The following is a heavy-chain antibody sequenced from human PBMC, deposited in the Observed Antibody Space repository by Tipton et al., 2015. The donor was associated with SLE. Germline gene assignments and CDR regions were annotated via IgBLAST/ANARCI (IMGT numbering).Heavy chain of an antibody. V-gene: IGHV3-48*03. J-gene: IGHJ6*03. Sequence: LSLTCAASGFTFSSYEMNWVRQAPGKGLEWVSYISSSGSTIYYADSVKGRFTISRDNAKNSLYLQMNSLRAEDTAVYYCARRDCSGTSSTYYYYYMDVWGKGTTVTVSS. CDR3: ARRDCSGTSSTYYYYYMDV. CDR1: GFTFSSYE. CDR2: ISSSGSTI. D-gene: IGHD2-2*01.